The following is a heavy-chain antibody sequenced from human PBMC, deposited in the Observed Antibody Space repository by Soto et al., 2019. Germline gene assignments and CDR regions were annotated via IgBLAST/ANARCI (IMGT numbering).Heavy chain of an antibody. D-gene: IGHD3-3*01. CDR1: GFTFSSYE. CDR2: ISSSGSTI. CDR3: AREALRFLEWLLPAGDLDY. V-gene: IGHV3-48*03. J-gene: IGHJ4*02. Sequence: EVQLVESGGGLVQPGGSLRLSCAASGFTFSSYEMNWVRQAPGKGLEWVSYISSSGSTIYYADSVKGRFTISRDDAKNSLYLQMNSLRAEDTAVYYCAREALRFLEWLLPAGDLDYWGQGTLVTVSS.